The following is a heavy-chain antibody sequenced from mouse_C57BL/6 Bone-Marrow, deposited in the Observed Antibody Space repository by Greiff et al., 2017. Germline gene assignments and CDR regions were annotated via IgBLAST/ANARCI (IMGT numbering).Heavy chain of an antibody. Sequence: VQLQQSGAELVRPGSSVKMSCKTSGYTFTSYGINWVKQRPGQGLEWIGYIYIGNGYTEYNEKFTGKATLTSDTSSRTAYMQLSSLTAEDSASYFCASSSMVTTEYYFDYWGQGTTLTVSS. J-gene: IGHJ2*01. V-gene: IGHV1-58*01. D-gene: IGHD2-2*01. CDR3: ASSSMVTTEYYFDY. CDR2: IYIGNGYT. CDR1: GYTFTSYG.